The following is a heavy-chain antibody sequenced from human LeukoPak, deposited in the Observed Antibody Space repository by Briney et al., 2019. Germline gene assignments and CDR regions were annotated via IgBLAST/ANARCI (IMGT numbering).Heavy chain of an antibody. Sequence: GGSLRLSCAASGFTFSSYGMPWVRQAPGKGLEWVAVISYDGSNKYYADSVKGRFTISRDNSKNTLYLQMNSLRAEDTAVYYCAKDDTSDYYYGMDVWGQGTTVTVSS. CDR2: ISYDGSNK. CDR1: GFTFSSYG. V-gene: IGHV3-30*18. CDR3: AKDDTSDYYYGMDV. J-gene: IGHJ6*02.